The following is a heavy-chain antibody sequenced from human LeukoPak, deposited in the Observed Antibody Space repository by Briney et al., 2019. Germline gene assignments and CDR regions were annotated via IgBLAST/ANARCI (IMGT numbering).Heavy chain of an antibody. CDR1: GYTFTAYS. D-gene: IGHD2-2*01. CDR3: ACTVGYSTSSTSTDIDY. Sequence: ASVKVSCKASGYTFTAYSMHWVRQAPGQGLEWMGWIKANNGDTNYAQKFQGRVTMTRDTSISTAYMELRRLRSDDTAVYYFACTVGYSTSSTSTDIDYWGQGTLVTVSS. V-gene: IGHV1-2*02. CDR2: IKANNGDT. J-gene: IGHJ4*02.